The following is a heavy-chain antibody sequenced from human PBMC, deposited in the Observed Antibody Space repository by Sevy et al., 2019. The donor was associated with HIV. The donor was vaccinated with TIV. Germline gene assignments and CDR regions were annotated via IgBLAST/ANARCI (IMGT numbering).Heavy chain of an antibody. CDR2: ISSTSDTI. V-gene: IGHV3-48*02. CDR1: GFTFSNSW. J-gene: IGHJ4*02. Sequence: GGSLRLSCVASGFTFSNSWMNWVRQAPGKGLEWVSYISSTSDTIYYADSVKGRFTISRDNAKNSVYLQMNSLRDEDTAVYYCARRTYDFWSALDYWGQGTLVTVSS. CDR3: ARRTYDFWSALDY. D-gene: IGHD3-3*01.